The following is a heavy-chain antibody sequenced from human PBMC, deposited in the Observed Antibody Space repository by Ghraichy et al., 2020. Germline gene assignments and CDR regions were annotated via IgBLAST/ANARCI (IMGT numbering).Heavy chain of an antibody. CDR2: ISSSSSTI. J-gene: IGHJ4*02. V-gene: IGHV3-48*02. CDR1: GFDFSSDS. CDR3: ARAPGADCSGGSCYIDY. Sequence: GGSLRLSCAASGFDFSSDSMNWVRQAPGKGLEWVSYISSSSSTIYYAGSVKGRFTISRDNAKNSLFLQMNSLRDEDTAVYHCARAPGADCSGGSCYIDYWGQGTLVAVSS. D-gene: IGHD2-15*01.